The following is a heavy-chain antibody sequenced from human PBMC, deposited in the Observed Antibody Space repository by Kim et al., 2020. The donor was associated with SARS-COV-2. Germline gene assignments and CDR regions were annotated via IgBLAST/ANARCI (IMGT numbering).Heavy chain of an antibody. D-gene: IGHD3-10*01. V-gene: IGHV3-30*04. CDR3: AREGLSGADYYFDY. CDR2: ISYDGSNK. CDR1: GFTFSSYA. J-gene: IGHJ4*02. Sequence: GGSLRLSCAASGFTFSSYAMHWVRQAPGKGLEWVAVISYDGSNKYYADSVKGRFTISRDNSKNTLYLQMNSLRAEDTAVYYCAREGLSGADYYFDYWGQGTLVTVSS.